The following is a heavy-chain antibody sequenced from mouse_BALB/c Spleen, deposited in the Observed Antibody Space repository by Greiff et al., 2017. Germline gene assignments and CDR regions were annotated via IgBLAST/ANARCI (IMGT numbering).Heavy chain of an antibody. V-gene: IGHV1-54*01. CDR3: ARESGDGYYYFDY. CDR2: INPGSGGT. CDR1: GYAFTNYL. J-gene: IGHJ2*01. Sequence: VQLQQSGAELVRPGTSVKVSCKASGYAFTNYLIEWVKQRPGQGLEWIGVINPGSGGTNYNEKFKGKATLTADKSSSTAYMQLSSLTSDDSAVYFCARESGDGYYYFDYWGQGTTLTVSS. D-gene: IGHD2-3*01.